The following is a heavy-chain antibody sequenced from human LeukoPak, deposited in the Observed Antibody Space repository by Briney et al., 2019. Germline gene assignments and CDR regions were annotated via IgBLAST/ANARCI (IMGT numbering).Heavy chain of an antibody. J-gene: IGHJ5*02. CDR1: SGSFNKYH. CDR2: IYYSGSN. V-gene: IGHV4-59*08. Sequence: PSETLSLTCAVYSGSFNKYHWSWIRQPPGKGLEWIGYIYYSGSNYYNPSLRSGVTISVDTSKNQFSLKLSSVTAADTAVYYCARGRDGAVPLFDPWGQGTLVTVSS. CDR3: ARGRDGAVPLFDP. D-gene: IGHD5-24*01.